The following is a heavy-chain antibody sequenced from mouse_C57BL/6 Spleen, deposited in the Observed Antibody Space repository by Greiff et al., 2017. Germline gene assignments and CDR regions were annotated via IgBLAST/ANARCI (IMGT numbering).Heavy chain of an antibody. CDR3: ARKGDWYYFDY. Sequence: QVQLKESGAELVKPGASVKISCKASGYAFSSYWMNWVKQRPGKGLEWIGQIYPGDGDTNYNGKFKGKATLTADKSSSTAYMQLSSLTSEDSAVYFCARKGDWYYFDYWGQGTTLTVSS. CDR1: GYAFSSYW. J-gene: IGHJ2*01. V-gene: IGHV1-80*01. CDR2: IYPGDGDT. D-gene: IGHD3-3*01.